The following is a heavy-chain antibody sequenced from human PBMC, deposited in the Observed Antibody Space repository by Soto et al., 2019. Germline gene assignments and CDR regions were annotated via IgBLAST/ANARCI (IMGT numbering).Heavy chain of an antibody. Sequence: LSLTCSVSGASFKYYYWGWIRQPPGKGLEWIAYFDYTGNTNSNPSPKSRVNISIDTSKNQFSLRLSSVTAADTAVYYCALPRLYYEEGAFDVWGQGTMVSVSS. D-gene: IGHD2-8*01. CDR2: FDYTGNT. CDR3: ALPRLYYEEGAFDV. V-gene: IGHV4-59*08. J-gene: IGHJ3*01. CDR1: GASFKYYY.